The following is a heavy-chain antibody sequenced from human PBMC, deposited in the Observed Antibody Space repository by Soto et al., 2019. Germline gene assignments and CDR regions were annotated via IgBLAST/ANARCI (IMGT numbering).Heavy chain of an antibody. D-gene: IGHD3-10*01. CDR2: ISGSGGST. J-gene: IGHJ4*02. CDR3: ASPGVRGVIIPLDY. V-gene: IGHV3-23*01. CDR1: GFTFSSYA. Sequence: QPGGSLRLSCAASGFTFSSYAMSWVRQAPGKGLEWVSAISGSGGSTYYADSVKGRFTISRDNSKNTLYLQMNSLRAEDTAVYYCASPGVRGVIIPLDYWGQGTLVTVSS.